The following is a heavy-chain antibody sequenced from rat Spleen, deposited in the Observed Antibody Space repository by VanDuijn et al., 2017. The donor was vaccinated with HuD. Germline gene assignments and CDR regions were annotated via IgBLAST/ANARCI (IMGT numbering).Heavy chain of an antibody. CDR2: ISTGGGNT. CDR3: AKGYYSSYIYGYFDY. V-gene: IGHV5S13*01. CDR1: GFTYSNYV. Sequence: EVQLVESGGGLVQPGRSLKLSCAASGFTYSNYVMAWVRQAPTKGLEWVASISTGGGNTYYRDSVKGRFTISRDNAKNTLYLQMDSLRSEDTATYYCAKGYYSSYIYGYFDYWGQGVMVTVSS. J-gene: IGHJ2*01. D-gene: IGHD1-2*01.